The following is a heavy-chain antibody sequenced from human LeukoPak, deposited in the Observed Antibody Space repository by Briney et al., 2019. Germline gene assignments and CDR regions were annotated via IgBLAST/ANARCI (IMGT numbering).Heavy chain of an antibody. D-gene: IGHD3-10*01. Sequence: PSQTLSLTCTVSGGSISSGGNYWSWLRQPPGKGLEWIGYSYHSGSTYYNPSLKSRVTISVDRSKNQFSLKLSSVTAADTAVYYCASAAATSYYMDVWGKGTTVTVSS. V-gene: IGHV4-30-2*01. CDR3: ASAAATSYYMDV. CDR1: GGSISSGGNY. CDR2: SYHSGST. J-gene: IGHJ6*03.